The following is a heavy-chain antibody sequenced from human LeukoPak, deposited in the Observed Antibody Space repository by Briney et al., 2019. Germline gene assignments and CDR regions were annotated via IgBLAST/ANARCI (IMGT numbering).Heavy chain of an antibody. CDR2: IYYSGTT. V-gene: IGHV4-59*08. CDR3: ARLNTYVPAFDF. CDR1: GGSISSYY. D-gene: IGHD2-2*02. J-gene: IGHJ4*02. Sequence: SETLSLTCTVSGGSISSYYWSWIRQPPGKGLEWIGYIYYSGTTNYNPSLKSRVTMSVDTSKNQFSLRLSSVTAADTAVYSCARLNTYVPAFDFWGQGTLVTVSP.